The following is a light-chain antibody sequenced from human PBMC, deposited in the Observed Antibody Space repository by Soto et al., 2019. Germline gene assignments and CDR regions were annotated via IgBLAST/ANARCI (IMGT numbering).Light chain of an antibody. CDR2: GAS. CDR1: QSVSSSY. J-gene: IGKJ4*01. V-gene: IGKV3-20*01. CDR3: QQYGSSPLT. Sequence: EIVLTQSPGTLSLSPGERATLSCRASQSVSSSYLAWYQQKPGQAPRLLIYGASSRATGIPDRFSGSGSGTDFTLTISXLEPEDFAVYYCQQYGSSPLTFGGGTKVDIK.